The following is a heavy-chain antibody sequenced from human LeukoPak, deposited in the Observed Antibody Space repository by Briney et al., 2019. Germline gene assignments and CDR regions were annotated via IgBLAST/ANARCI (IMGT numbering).Heavy chain of an antibody. CDR3: ARLVYYDFWSGARGTFDY. CDR1: GGSFSGYY. CDR2: IYYSGST. J-gene: IGHJ4*02. Sequence: SETLSLTCAVYGGSFSGYYWGWIRQPPGKGLEWIGSIYYSGSTYYNPSLKSRVTISVDTSKNQFSLKLSSVTAADTAVYYCARLVYYDFWSGARGTFDYWGQGTLVTVSS. D-gene: IGHD3-3*01. V-gene: IGHV4-39*01.